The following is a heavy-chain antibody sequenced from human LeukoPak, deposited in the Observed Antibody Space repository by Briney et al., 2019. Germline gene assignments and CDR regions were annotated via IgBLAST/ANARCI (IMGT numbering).Heavy chain of an antibody. D-gene: IGHD6-13*01. CDR3: ARGGYSSSWYEVGITAFDI. V-gene: IGHV3-7*01. Sequence: GGSLRLSCAASGFTFSNYWMSWVRQAPGKGLEWVANIKQDGSEKYYVDSVKGRFIISRDNVNKSLYLQMNSLRAEDTAVYYCARGGYSSSWYEVGITAFDIWGQGTMVTVSS. CDR2: IKQDGSEK. CDR1: GFTFSNYW. J-gene: IGHJ3*02.